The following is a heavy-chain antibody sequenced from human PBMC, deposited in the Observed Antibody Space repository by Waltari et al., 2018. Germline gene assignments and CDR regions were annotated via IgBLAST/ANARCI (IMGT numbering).Heavy chain of an antibody. D-gene: IGHD6-6*01. CDR2: IYYSGST. V-gene: IGHV4-39*01. J-gene: IGHJ5*02. CDR3: ARQSSSSTSWFDP. CDR1: GGSISSSSYY. Sequence: QLQLQESGPGLVKPSETLSLTCTVSGGSISSSSYYWGWLRQPPGKGLEWIGSIYYSGSTYYNPSLKSRVTISVDTSKNQFSLKLSSVTAADTAVYYCARQSSSSTSWFDPWGQGTLVTVSS.